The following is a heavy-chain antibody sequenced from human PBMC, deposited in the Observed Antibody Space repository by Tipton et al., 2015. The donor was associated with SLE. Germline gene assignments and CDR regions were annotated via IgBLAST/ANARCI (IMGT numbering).Heavy chain of an antibody. CDR1: GGSIRSSNYY. V-gene: IGHV4-39*07. J-gene: IGHJ6*02. CDR2: VYYSGAT. D-gene: IGHD6-6*01. CDR3: ARDGGTARYGMDV. Sequence: TLSLTCTVSGGSIRSSNYYWGWIRQPPGKGLEWIGSVYYSGATYYNPSLKSRVTISVDSSMTQFSLRLTSVTAADTAVYYCARDGGTARYGMDVWGQGTTVTVSS.